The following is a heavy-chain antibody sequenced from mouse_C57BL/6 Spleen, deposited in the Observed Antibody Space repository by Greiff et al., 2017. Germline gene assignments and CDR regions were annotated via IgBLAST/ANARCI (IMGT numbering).Heavy chain of an antibody. V-gene: IGHV1-20*01. D-gene: IGHD2-4*01. J-gene: IGHJ2*01. CDR2: INPYNGDT. Sequence: EVKLQQSGPELVKPGDSVKISCKASGYSFTGYFMNWVMQSHGKSLEWIGRINPYNGDTFYNQKFKGKATLTVDKSSSTAHMELRSLTSEDSAVYYCARYDYDGGVFDYWGQGTTLTVSS. CDR3: ARYDYDGGVFDY. CDR1: GYSFTGYF.